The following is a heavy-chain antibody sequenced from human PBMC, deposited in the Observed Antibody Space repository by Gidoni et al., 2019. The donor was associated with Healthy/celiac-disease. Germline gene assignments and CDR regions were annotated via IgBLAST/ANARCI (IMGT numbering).Heavy chain of an antibody. CDR1: GFTFSSYW. D-gene: IGHD4-4*01. CDR3: AARDYSPLDAFDI. CDR2: INSDGSST. Sequence: EVQLVESGGGLVQPGGSLRLSCAASGFTFSSYWMHWVRQAPGKGLVWVSRINSDGSSTSYADSVKGRFTISRDNAKNTLYLQMNSLRAEDTAVYYCAARDYSPLDAFDIWGQGTMVTVSS. J-gene: IGHJ3*02. V-gene: IGHV3-74*01.